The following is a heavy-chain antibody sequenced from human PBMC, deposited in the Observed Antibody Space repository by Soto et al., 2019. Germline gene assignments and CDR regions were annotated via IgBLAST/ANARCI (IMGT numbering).Heavy chain of an antibody. Sequence: ASVKVSCKASGYTFTSYAMHWVRQAPGQRLEWMGWINAGNGNTKYSQKFQGRVTITRDTSASTAYMELSSLRSEDTAVYYCARISGSYFSIDYRAQRTLVTGSS. D-gene: IGHD1-26*01. J-gene: IGHJ4*02. V-gene: IGHV1-3*01. CDR2: INAGNGNT. CDR3: ARISGSYFSIDY. CDR1: GYTFTSYA.